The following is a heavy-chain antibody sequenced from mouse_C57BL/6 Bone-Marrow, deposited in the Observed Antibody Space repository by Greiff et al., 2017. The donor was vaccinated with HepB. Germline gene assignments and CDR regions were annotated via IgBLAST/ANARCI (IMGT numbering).Heavy chain of an antibody. V-gene: IGHV14-4*01. D-gene: IGHD2-2*01. J-gene: IGHJ1*03. CDR3: TVYGYDY. CDR2: IYPENGDT. Sequence: EVQLQESGAELVRPGASVKLSCTASGFNIKDDYMHWVKQRPEQGLEWIGWIYPENGDTEYASKFQGRATITADTSSNTAYLQHSSLTSEDTAVYYCTVYGYDYWGKGTTVTVSS. CDR1: GFNIKDDY.